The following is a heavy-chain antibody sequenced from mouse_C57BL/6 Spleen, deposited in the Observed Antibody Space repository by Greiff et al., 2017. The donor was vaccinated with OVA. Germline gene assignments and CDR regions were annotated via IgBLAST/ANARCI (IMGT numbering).Heavy chain of an antibody. CDR1: GYTFTDYE. CDR2: IDPETGGT. CDR3: TRKITVRYFDV. J-gene: IGHJ1*03. Sequence: QVQLQQSGAELVRPGASVTLSCKASGYTFTDYEMHWVKQTPVHGLEWIGAIDPETGGTAYNQKFKGKAILTADKSSSTAYMELRSLTSEDSAVYYCTRKITVRYFDVWGTGTTVTVSS. V-gene: IGHV1-15*01. D-gene: IGHD1-1*01.